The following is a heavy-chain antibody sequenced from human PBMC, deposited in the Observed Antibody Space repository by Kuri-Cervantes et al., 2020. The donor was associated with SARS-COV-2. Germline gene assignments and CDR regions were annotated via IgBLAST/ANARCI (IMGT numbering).Heavy chain of an antibody. J-gene: IGHJ4*02. Sequence: GGSLRLSCAASGFTFSSYAISWVRQAPGQGLEWMGGIIPIFGTANYAQKFQGRVTITADESTSTAYMELSSLRSEDTAVYYCARGESPTTYYYDSNYYFDYWGQGTLVTVSS. CDR2: IIPIFGTA. D-gene: IGHD3-22*01. CDR3: ARGESPTTYYYDSNYYFDY. CDR1: GFTFSSYA. V-gene: IGHV1-69*01.